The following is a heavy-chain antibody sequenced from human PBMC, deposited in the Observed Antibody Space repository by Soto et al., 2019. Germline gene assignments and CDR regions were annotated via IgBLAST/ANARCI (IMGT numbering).Heavy chain of an antibody. D-gene: IGHD3-3*01. CDR1: GYTLTDLS. CDR3: ATHRSLLFLAWLPEVSLGS. V-gene: IGHV1-24*01. CDR2: FDPEDGET. J-gene: IGHJ5*01. Sequence: ASVKVSCKVSGYTLTDLSMQWVRQAPGKGLEWMGGFDPEDGETIYAQKFQGRVTMTEDTATDTAYMELSSLRSEDTAVYYCATHRSLLFLAWLPEVSLGSRGHGPLVSVSS.